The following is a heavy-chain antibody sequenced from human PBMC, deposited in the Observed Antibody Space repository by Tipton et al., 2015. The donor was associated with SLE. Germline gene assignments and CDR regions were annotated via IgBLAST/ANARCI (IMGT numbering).Heavy chain of an antibody. D-gene: IGHD3-10*01. V-gene: IGHV1-69*01. Sequence: QLVQSGAEVKKPGSSVKVSCKASGGTFSSYAISWVRQAPGQGLEWMGGIIPIFGTANYAQKFQGRVTITADESTSPAYMELSSLRSEDTAVYYCAREEYYYGSGGYYYYGMDVWGQGTTVTVSS. CDR1: GGTFSSYA. J-gene: IGHJ6*02. CDR3: AREEYYYGSGGYYYYGMDV. CDR2: IIPIFGTA.